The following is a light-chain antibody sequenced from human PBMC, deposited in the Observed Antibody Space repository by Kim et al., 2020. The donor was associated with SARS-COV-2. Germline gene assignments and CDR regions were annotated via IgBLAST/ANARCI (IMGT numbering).Light chain of an antibody. V-gene: IGKV3-20*01. Sequence: EIVLTQSPGTLSLSPGERATLSCRASQSITSTYLAWYQQKPGQAPRLLMYGASSRATGIPDRFSGSGSGTDFILTISRLEPEDFAVYYCHHYTSSPQTFGQGTKVDIK. CDR2: GAS. CDR3: HHYTSSPQT. J-gene: IGKJ1*01. CDR1: QSITSTY.